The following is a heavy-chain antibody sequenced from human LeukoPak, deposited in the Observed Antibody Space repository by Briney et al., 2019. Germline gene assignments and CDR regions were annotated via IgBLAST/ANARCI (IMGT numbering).Heavy chain of an antibody. Sequence: PGGSLRLSCAASGFTFSSYWMSWVRQAPGKGLEWVANIKQDGSEKYYVDSVKGRFAISRDNAKNSLYLQMNSLRAEDTAVYYCARDGTNKKVGAFDIWGQGTMVTVSS. CDR3: ARDGTNKKVGAFDI. CDR2: IKQDGSEK. J-gene: IGHJ3*02. D-gene: IGHD1/OR15-1a*01. V-gene: IGHV3-7*01. CDR1: GFTFSSYW.